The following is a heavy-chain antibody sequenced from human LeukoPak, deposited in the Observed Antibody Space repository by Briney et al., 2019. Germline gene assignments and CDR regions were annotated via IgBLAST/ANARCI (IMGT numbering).Heavy chain of an antibody. V-gene: IGHV4-34*01. CDR3: ARGTCGAARHYYYYGMDV. Sequence: PSETLSLTCAVYGGSFSGYYWSWIRQPPGKGLEWIGEINHSGSTNYNPSLKSRVTISVDTSKNQFSLKLSSVTAADTAVYYCARGTCGAARHYYYYGMDVWGQGTTVTVSS. CDR2: INHSGST. D-gene: IGHD6-6*01. CDR1: GGSFSGYY. J-gene: IGHJ6*02.